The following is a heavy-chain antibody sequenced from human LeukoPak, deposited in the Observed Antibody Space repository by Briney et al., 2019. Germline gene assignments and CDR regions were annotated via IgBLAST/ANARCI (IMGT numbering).Heavy chain of an antibody. CDR2: ISSSGSTI. CDR3: ARWGAFGGVTGFDY. Sequence: PGGSLRLSCAASGFTFSSYEMNWVRQAPGKGLEWVSYISSSGSTIYYADSVKGRFTISRDNAKNSLYLQMNSLRAEDTAVYYCARWGAFGGVTGFDYWGQGTLVTVSS. J-gene: IGHJ4*02. D-gene: IGHD3-16*01. CDR1: GFTFSSYE. V-gene: IGHV3-48*03.